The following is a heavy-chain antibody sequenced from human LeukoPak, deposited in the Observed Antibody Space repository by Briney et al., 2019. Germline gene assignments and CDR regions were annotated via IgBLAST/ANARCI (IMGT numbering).Heavy chain of an antibody. CDR3: ARMVRYYYYYGMDV. D-gene: IGHD4-23*01. Sequence: ASVKVSCKASGYTFTRYDINWVRQATGQGLEWMGWMNPNSGNTGYAQKFQGRVTMTRNTSISTAYMELSSLRSEDTAVYYCARMVRYYYYYGMDVWGQGTTVTVSS. J-gene: IGHJ6*02. CDR1: GYTFTRYD. V-gene: IGHV1-8*01. CDR2: MNPNSGNT.